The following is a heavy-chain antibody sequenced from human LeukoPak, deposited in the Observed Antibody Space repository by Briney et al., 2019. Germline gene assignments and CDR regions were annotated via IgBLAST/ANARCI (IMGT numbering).Heavy chain of an antibody. V-gene: IGHV4-59*08. CDR2: ISYTGST. CDR1: GGSISFNY. D-gene: IGHD1-20*01. Sequence: SETLSLTCFVSGGSISFNYWTWIRQPSGKGLEWIGYISYTGSTKYNPSLKSRVTISVDTSKNQFSLRLSSATAANTAVYYCARQNNFFAPWGQGTLVTVSS. J-gene: IGHJ5*02. CDR3: ARQNNFFAP.